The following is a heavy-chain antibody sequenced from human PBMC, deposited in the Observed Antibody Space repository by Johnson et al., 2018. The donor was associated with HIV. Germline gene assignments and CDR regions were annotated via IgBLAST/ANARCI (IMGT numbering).Heavy chain of an antibody. J-gene: IGHJ3*02. Sequence: VQLVESGGGVVRPGGSLRLSCAASGFTFDDYGMSWVRQGPGKGLEWVSGINWNGGSTGYADSVKGRFTISRDNAKNSLYLQMNSLRAEDTALYYCARDLYYGSGSSVAFDIWGQGTMVTVSS. CDR2: INWNGGST. V-gene: IGHV3-20*04. CDR1: GFTFDDYG. CDR3: ARDLYYGSGSSVAFDI. D-gene: IGHD3-10*01.